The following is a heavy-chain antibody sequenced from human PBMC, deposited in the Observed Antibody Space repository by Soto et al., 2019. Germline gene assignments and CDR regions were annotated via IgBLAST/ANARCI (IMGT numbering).Heavy chain of an antibody. J-gene: IGHJ6*02. CDR3: ARDLWGYCGTDCYPLDV. CDR1: AGSIRGYD. V-gene: IGHV4-59*01. D-gene: IGHD2-21*02. CDR2: MYNTGST. Sequence: SETLSLTCTVSAGSIRGYDWSWIRQPPGKGLEWIGYMYNTGSTVYNPSFKSRVTISVDTSKNQFSLKLNSVTAADTAVYYCARDLWGYCGTDCYPLDVWGQGTTVTVS.